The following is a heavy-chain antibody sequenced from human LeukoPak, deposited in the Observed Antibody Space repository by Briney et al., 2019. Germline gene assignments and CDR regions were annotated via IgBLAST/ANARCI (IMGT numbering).Heavy chain of an antibody. V-gene: IGHV3-48*03. J-gene: IGHJ4*02. CDR2: ISGSSSNV. D-gene: IGHD5-18*01. CDR1: GVTFSSYE. CDR3: ARGFRDTAMFLDY. Sequence: PGGSLRLSCAASGVTFSSYEMNWVRQAPGKGLEWISAISGSSSNVYYAASVRGRFTISRDNAESSLSLQLNTMRAEDTAVYYCARGFRDTAMFLDYWGQGTLVTVSS.